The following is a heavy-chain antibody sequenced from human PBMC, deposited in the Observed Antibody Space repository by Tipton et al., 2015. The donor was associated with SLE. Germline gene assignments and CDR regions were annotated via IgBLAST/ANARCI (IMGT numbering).Heavy chain of an antibody. D-gene: IGHD3-16*01. CDR3: ASENGGEPWGFDI. CDR2: IYYSGNT. Sequence: TLSLTCAVSGDSFSSHYWGWIRQPPGKGLEWIGYIYYSGNTYYNPSLKSRVSISVDTSKNQFSLKLSSVTAADTAVYYCASENGGEPWGFDIWGQGTTVTVSS. CDR1: GDSFSSHY. V-gene: IGHV4-59*11. J-gene: IGHJ3*02.